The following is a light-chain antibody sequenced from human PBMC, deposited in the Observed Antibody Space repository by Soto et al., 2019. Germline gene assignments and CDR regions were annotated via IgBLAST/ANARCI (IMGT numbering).Light chain of an antibody. Sequence: DIPMTQSPSSLSAAVGDIVPITFRASQSISNWLAWYQQKPGKAPKLLIYAASSLQSGVPSRFSGSGSATDFTLTISSLQPEDFATYYCQQSYTTAWTFGQGTKVDNK. CDR2: AAS. CDR1: QSISNW. CDR3: QQSYTTAWT. V-gene: IGKV1-39*01. J-gene: IGKJ1*01.